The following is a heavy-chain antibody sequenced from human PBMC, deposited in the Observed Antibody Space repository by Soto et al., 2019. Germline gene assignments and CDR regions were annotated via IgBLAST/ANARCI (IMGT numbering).Heavy chain of an antibody. CDR1: GYTFISYA. V-gene: IGHV1-3*01. J-gene: IGHJ6*02. CDR3: ARVKCSSTSCYDGNGMDV. CDR2: INAGNGNT. Sequence: GASVKVSCKASGYTFISYAMHWVRQAPGQRLEWMGWINAGNGNTKYSQKFQGRVTITRDTSASTAYMELSSLRSEDTAVYYCARVKCSSTSCYDGNGMDVWGQGTTVTVSS. D-gene: IGHD2-2*01.